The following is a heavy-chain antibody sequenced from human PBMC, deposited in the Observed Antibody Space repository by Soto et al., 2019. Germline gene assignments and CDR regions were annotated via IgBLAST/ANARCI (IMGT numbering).Heavy chain of an antibody. D-gene: IGHD2-2*02. CDR3: ARYQPLLYYVFDP. V-gene: IGHV4-34*01. CDR2: INHSGST. J-gene: IGHJ5*02. Sequence: PSETLSLTCAVYGGSFSGYYWSWIRQPPGKGLERIGEINHSGSTNYNPSLKRRVTISVDTSKNQFSLKLGSVAAADTAVYYCARYQPLLYYVFDPWGQGTLVTVSS. CDR1: GGSFSGYY.